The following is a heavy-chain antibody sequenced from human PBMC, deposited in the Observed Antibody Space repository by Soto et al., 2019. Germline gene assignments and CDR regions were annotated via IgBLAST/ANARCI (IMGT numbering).Heavy chain of an antibody. CDR3: ARTMVRGVIITPGYGMDV. J-gene: IGHJ6*02. Sequence: QVQLVESGGGVVQPGRSLRLSCAASGLTFSNYGMHWVRQAPGKGLEWVAVIWYDGSNKYYAGSVKGRFTISRDNSKNTLYLQMNSLRAEDTAVYYCARTMVRGVIITPGYGMDVWGQGTTVTVSS. V-gene: IGHV3-33*01. CDR1: GLTFSNYG. CDR2: IWYDGSNK. D-gene: IGHD3-10*01.